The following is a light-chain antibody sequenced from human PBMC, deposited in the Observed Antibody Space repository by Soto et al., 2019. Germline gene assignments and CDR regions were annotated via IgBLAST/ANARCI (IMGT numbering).Light chain of an antibody. V-gene: IGKV1-13*02. Sequence: ALPLTQSPSSLSASVGDRVTITCRASQGISSALAWYQQKPGKAPKLLIYVASSLESGVPSRFSGSGSDQDFTLTISGLQYGDFAPYYCQQFNTYAFPFGPGTKVDIK. J-gene: IGKJ3*01. CDR1: QGISSA. CDR3: QQFNTYAFP. CDR2: VAS.